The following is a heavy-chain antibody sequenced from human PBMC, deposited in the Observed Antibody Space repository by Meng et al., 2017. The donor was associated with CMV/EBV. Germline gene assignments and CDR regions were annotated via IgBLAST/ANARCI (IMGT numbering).Heavy chain of an antibody. J-gene: IGHJ6*02. CDR2: INPSGGST. V-gene: IGHV1-46*01. Sequence: ASAKVSCKASGYTFTSYYMHWLRQAPGQGLEWLGIINPSGGSTSYAQKFQGRVTMTRDTSTSTVYMELSSLRSEDTAVYYCARVRKANTEGLYYYYGMDVWGQGTTVTVSS. CDR3: ARVRKANTEGLYYYYGMDV. CDR1: GYTFTSYY. D-gene: IGHD1/OR15-1a*01.